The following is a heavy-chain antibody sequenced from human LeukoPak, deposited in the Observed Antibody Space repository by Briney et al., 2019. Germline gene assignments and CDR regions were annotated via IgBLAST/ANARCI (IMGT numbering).Heavy chain of an antibody. V-gene: IGHV3-21*06. D-gene: IGHD1-26*01. CDR3: ARDGIVGSPLFKFDY. J-gene: IGHJ4*02. CDR2: ISTSSTYI. Sequence: GGSLRLSCAASGFTFSDYNMNWVRQAPGKGLEWVSVISTSSTYIYYADSVKGRFTISRDNAKNSLYLQMNSLRAEDTAVYYCARDGIVGSPLFKFDYWGQGTLVTVSS. CDR1: GFTFSDYN.